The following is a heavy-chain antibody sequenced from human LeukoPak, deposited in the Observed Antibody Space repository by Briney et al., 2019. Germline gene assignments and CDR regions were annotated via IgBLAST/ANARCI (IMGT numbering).Heavy chain of an antibody. Sequence: GGSLRPSCAASGFTVSSSYMSWVRQAPGKGLEWVSAIYSGSSTYYADSVKGRFTISRDNSKNTLYLQMNSLRAEDTAVYYCSRDYYSGSGSHAFDIWGQGTMVTVSS. V-gene: IGHV3-53*01. CDR1: GFTVSSSY. J-gene: IGHJ3*02. CDR3: SRDYYSGSGSHAFDI. CDR2: IYSGSST. D-gene: IGHD3-10*01.